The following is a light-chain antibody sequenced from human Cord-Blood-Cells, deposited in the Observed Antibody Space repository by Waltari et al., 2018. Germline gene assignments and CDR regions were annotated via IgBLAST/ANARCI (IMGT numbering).Light chain of an antibody. J-gene: IGLJ2*01. CDR2: EDN. CDR3: QSYDSSNHVV. Sequence: NFMLTQPHSVSESPGKTVTISCTRSSGSIASNYVTWYQQRPGSSPTTVIYEDNQRPSGVPDRFSGSIDSSSNSASLTISGLKTEDEADYYCQSYDSSNHVVFGGGTKLTVL. V-gene: IGLV6-57*01. CDR1: SGSIASNY.